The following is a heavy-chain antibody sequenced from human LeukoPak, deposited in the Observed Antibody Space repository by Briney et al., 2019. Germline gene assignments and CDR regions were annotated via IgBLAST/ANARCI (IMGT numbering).Heavy chain of an antibody. CDR2: IYYSGST. J-gene: IGHJ3*02. CDR1: GGSISSYY. D-gene: IGHD4-17*01. Sequence: SETLSLTCTVSGGSISSYYWTWIRQPPGKGLEWIGYIYYSGSTNYNPSLKSRVTISVDTSKNQFSLKLSSVTAADTAVYYCARLDGDYGRDAFDIWGQGTMVTVSS. V-gene: IGHV4-59*08. CDR3: ARLDGDYGRDAFDI.